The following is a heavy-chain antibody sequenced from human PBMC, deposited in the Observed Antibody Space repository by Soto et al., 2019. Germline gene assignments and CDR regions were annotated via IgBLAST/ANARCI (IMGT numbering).Heavy chain of an antibody. CDR1: GFTFSSYA. CDR3: ARAIPLLTVTTHLDP. J-gene: IGHJ5*02. Sequence: GGALRLSCAASGFTFSSYAMHWVRQAPGKGLEWVAVISYDGSNKYYADSVKGRFTISRDNSKNTLYLQMNSLRAEDTAVYYCARAIPLLTVTTHLDPWGQGTLVTVSS. CDR2: ISYDGSNK. D-gene: IGHD4-17*01. V-gene: IGHV3-30-3*01.